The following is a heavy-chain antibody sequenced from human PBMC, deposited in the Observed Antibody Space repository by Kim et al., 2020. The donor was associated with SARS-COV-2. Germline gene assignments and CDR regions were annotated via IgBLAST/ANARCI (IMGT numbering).Heavy chain of an antibody. D-gene: IGHD6-13*01. CDR1: GFTFDDSA. V-gene: IGHV3-9*01. J-gene: IGHJ5*02. Sequence: GGSLRLSCAASGFTFDDSAMHWVRQAPGKGLEWVSGISWKSGSKGYVDSVKGRFTISRDNAKNSLYLQMKSLRAEDTASYYCAKDSSSWNLGGFEPGGQG. CDR3: AKDSSSWNLGGFEP. CDR2: ISWKSGSK.